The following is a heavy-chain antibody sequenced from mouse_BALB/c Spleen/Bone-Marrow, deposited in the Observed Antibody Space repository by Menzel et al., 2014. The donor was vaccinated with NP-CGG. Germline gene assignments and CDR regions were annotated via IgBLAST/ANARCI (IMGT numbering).Heavy chain of an antibody. CDR3: ARDRYFDY. V-gene: IGHV3-6*02. CDR1: GYSITSGYY. J-gene: IGHJ2*01. CDR2: ISYDGSN. Sequence: EVQRVESGPGLVKPSQSLSLTCSVTGYSITSGYYCNWIRQFPGNKLEWMGYISYDGSNNYNPSLKNRISITRDTSKNQFFLKLDSVTTEDTATYYCARDRYFDYWGQGTTLTVSS.